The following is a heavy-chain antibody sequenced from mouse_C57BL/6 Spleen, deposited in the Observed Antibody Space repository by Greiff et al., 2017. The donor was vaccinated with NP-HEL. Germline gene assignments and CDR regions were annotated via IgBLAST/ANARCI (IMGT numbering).Heavy chain of an antibody. CDR1: GYTFTDYY. J-gene: IGHJ1*03. Sequence: VQLQQSGPELVKPGASVKISCKASGYTFTDYYMNWVKQSHGKSLEWIGDINPNNGGTSYNQKFKGKATLTVDKSSSTAYMELRSLTSEDSAVYYCARGRTGHWYFDVWGTGTTVTVSS. CDR2: INPNNGGT. V-gene: IGHV1-26*01. D-gene: IGHD4-1*01. CDR3: ARGRTGHWYFDV.